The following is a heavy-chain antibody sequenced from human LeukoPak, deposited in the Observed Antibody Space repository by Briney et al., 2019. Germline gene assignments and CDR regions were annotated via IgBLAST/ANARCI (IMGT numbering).Heavy chain of an antibody. V-gene: IGHV4-34*01. Sequence: KSSETLSLTCAVYGGSFSAYYWSWIRQPPGKGLECIGEINHSGSTNYNPSLKSRVTISVDTSKNQFSLKLSSVTAADTAVYYCARLSRFGELLSPFDYWGQGTLVTVSS. CDR1: GGSFSAYY. CDR3: ARLSRFGELLSPFDY. J-gene: IGHJ4*02. D-gene: IGHD3-10*02. CDR2: INHSGST.